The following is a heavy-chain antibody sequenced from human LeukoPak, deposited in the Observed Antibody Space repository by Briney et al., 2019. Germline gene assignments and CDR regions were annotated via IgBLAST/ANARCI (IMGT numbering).Heavy chain of an antibody. J-gene: IGHJ4*02. D-gene: IGHD4-17*01. Sequence: PSETLSLTCTVSGGSISSGDYYWSWIRQPPGKGLEWIGYIYYSGSTYYNPSLKSRVTISVDTSKNQFSLKLSSVIAADTAVYYCARARNDYGDYLFDYWGQGTLVTVSS. CDR3: ARARNDYGDYLFDY. CDR2: IYYSGST. V-gene: IGHV4-30-4*01. CDR1: GGSISSGDYY.